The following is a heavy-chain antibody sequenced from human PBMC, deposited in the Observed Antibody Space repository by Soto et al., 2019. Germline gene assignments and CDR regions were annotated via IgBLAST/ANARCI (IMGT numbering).Heavy chain of an antibody. CDR2: IYYSGST. CDR3: AREPNRYYFDY. Sequence: SETLSLTCTVSGGSVSSGSYYWGWIRQPPGKGLEWIGYIYYSGSTNSNPSLKSRVTISADTSKNQLSLRLSSVTAADTAVYHCAREPNRYYFDYWGQGTLVTVSS. J-gene: IGHJ4*02. CDR1: GGSVSSGSYY. V-gene: IGHV4-61*01.